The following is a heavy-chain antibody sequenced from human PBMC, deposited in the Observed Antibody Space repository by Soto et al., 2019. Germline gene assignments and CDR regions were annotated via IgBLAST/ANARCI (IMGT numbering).Heavy chain of an antibody. CDR3: ARVAEMGTVTKGYYYYMDV. Sequence: QVXLVQSXAEXXXPGSSVKVSCKASGDTFSRHTISXXXXXXXQGLEWMGRIIPILGIANYAQKFQGRVTIAADKATSTAYMDXXSXXXEDTAVYYCARVAEMGTVTKGYYYYMDVWGKGTTATVSS. J-gene: IGHJ6*03. CDR1: GDTFSRHT. V-gene: IGHV1-69*02. CDR2: IIPILGIA. D-gene: IGHD4-17*01.